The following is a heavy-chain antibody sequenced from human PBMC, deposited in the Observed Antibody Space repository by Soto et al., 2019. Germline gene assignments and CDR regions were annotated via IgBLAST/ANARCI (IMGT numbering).Heavy chain of an antibody. CDR2: IYTSGST. V-gene: IGHV4-4*07. Sequence: SETLSLTCAVSGGSISSYYWSWIRQPAGKGLEWIGRIYTSGSTNYNPSLKSRVTMSVDTSKNQFSLKLSSVTAADTAVYYCARGSLGRYFDWLLDYWGQGTLVTVSS. CDR3: ARGSLGRYFDWLLDY. J-gene: IGHJ4*02. D-gene: IGHD3-9*01. CDR1: GGSISSYY.